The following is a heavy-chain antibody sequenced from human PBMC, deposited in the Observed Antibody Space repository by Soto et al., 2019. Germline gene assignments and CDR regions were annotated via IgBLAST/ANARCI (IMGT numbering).Heavy chain of an antibody. CDR1: GVSIRNYF. CDR2: IYYSVGS. Sequence: PSETLSLTCTVSGVSIRNYFWSWIRQPPGKGLEWIGYIYYSVGSTYSPSLASRVTTSVDTSKSQVSLRVSSVTAADTAVYYCAGSKTRGVILDYWGQGTLVTVS. V-gene: IGHV4-59*01. D-gene: IGHD3-10*01. J-gene: IGHJ4*02. CDR3: AGSKTRGVILDY.